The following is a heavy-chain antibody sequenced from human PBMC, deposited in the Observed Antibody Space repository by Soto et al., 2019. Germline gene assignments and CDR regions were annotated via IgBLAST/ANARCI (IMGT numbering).Heavy chain of an antibody. Sequence: SDTLSHTFAVYGGSFSAYPWSWIRQPPANWLEWIGESTHSENTYYNPSLKSRVTISVESYKNQFSRKLSSVTAADTAVYYCARSRRQQMVRRSWFDLWGQGTLVTVPS. V-gene: IGHV4-34*01. CDR3: ARSRRQQMVRRSWFDL. J-gene: IGHJ5*02. CDR2: STHSENT. CDR1: GGSFSAYP. D-gene: IGHD6-13*01.